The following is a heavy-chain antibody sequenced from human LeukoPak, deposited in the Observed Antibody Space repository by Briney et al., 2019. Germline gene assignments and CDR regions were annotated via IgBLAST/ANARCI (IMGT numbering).Heavy chain of an antibody. D-gene: IGHD5-12*01. Sequence: PWGSLTLSCAASGFTFSSYWMSWVRQAPGKGLEWVANIKQDGSEKYYMDSVKGRSTISRDTAKNSLYLQMNSLRAEDTAVYYCARGYIGYDWAPDYWGQGTLVTVSS. J-gene: IGHJ4*02. CDR3: ARGYIGYDWAPDY. CDR2: IKQDGSEK. CDR1: GFTFSSYW. V-gene: IGHV3-7*04.